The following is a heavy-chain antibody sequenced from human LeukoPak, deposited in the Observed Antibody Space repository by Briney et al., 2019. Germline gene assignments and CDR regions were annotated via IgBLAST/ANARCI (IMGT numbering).Heavy chain of an antibody. CDR3: ARGITMVRGVIADTYYYYYGMDV. V-gene: IGHV1-2*02. Sequence: ASVKVSCKASGYTFTGYYMHWVRQAPGQGLEWMGWINPNSGGTNYAQKLQGRVTMTTDTSTSTAYMELRSLRSDDTAVYYCARGITMVRGVIADTYYYYYGMDVWGQGTTVTVSS. D-gene: IGHD3-10*01. CDR2: INPNSGGT. CDR1: GYTFTGYY. J-gene: IGHJ6*02.